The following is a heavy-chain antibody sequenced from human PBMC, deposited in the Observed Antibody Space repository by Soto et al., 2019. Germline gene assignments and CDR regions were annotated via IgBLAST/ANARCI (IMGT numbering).Heavy chain of an antibody. CDR1: GFTVSSNY. V-gene: IGHV3-53*04. CDR3: GRLSIVTQRNYYCFIHV. J-gene: IGHJ6*03. Sequence: GGSLRLSCAASGFTVSSNYMSWVRQAPGKGLEWVSVIYSGGSTYYADSVKGRFTISRHNSKNTLYPQMNSLRAEDTAVYYCGRLSIVTQRNYYCFIHVMSKGTTGPLSS. D-gene: IGHD6-6*01. CDR2: IYSGGST.